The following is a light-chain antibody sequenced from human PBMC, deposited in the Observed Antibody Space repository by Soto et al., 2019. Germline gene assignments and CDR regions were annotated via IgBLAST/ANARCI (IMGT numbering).Light chain of an antibody. J-gene: IGLJ3*02. CDR2: DVS. CDR1: SSDVGRHNY. V-gene: IGLV2-14*01. Sequence: QSALTQPASVSGSPGQSITVSCTGTSSDVGRHNYVSWYQQHPGKAPKLIIYDVSYRPSGVSNRFSGSKSGNTAALTISWLQAEDEADYYCSSYRSPITAVVFGGGTKLTVL. CDR3: SSYRSPITAVV.